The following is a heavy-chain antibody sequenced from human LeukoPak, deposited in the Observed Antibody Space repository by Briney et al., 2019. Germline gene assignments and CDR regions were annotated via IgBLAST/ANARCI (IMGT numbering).Heavy chain of an antibody. CDR1: GFTFSSYG. D-gene: IGHD6-6*01. CDR2: IRYDASNK. J-gene: IGHJ6*03. Sequence: GGSLRLSCAASGFTFSSYGMHWVRQAPGKGLEWVAFIRYDASNKYYADSVKGRFTISRDNSKNTLYLQMNSLRAEDTAVYYCAGAARNYYYYYMDVWGKGTTVTVSS. CDR3: AGAARNYYYYYMDV. V-gene: IGHV3-30*02.